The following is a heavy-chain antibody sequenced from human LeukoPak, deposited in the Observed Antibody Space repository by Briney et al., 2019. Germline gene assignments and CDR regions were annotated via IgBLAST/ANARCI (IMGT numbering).Heavy chain of an antibody. CDR1: GFPFSSYG. Sequence: PGGSLRLSCVASGFPFSSYGMHWVRQAPGKGLEWVAVIWSVGGAEYYADSVKGRFTISRDNSKNMLFLQMNSLRAEDTAVYYCAKDEKQWLIDAFDIWGQGTMVTVSS. J-gene: IGHJ3*02. CDR2: IWSVGGAE. V-gene: IGHV3-33*06. CDR3: AKDEKQWLIDAFDI. D-gene: IGHD6-19*01.